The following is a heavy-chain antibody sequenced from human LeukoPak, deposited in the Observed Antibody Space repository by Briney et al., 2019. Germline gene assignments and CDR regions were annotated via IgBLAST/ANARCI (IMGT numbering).Heavy chain of an antibody. CDR1: GGSISSYY. Sequence: PSETLSLTCTVSGGSISSYYWSWIRQPPGKGLEWIGYIYYSGGTNYNPSLKSRVTISVDTSKNQFSLKLSSVTAADTAVYYCARSRDGYNYVRYYYYYMDVWGKGTTVTVSS. V-gene: IGHV4-59*01. J-gene: IGHJ6*03. CDR2: IYYSGGT. CDR3: ARSRDGYNYVRYYYYYMDV. D-gene: IGHD5-24*01.